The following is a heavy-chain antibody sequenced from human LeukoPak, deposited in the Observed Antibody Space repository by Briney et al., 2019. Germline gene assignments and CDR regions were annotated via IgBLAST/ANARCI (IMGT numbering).Heavy chain of an antibody. D-gene: IGHD3-16*01. CDR1: GYIFTSYS. J-gene: IGHJ4*02. CDR3: ARVPPLRYYFDH. CDR2: ISSYNGNT. Sequence: ASVKVSCKASGYIFTSYSISWVRQAPGQGLEWMGWISSYNGNTNYVQNLQGRVTMTTDTSTSTAYMELRSLRSDDTAVYYCARVPPLRYYFDHWGQGTLVTVSS. V-gene: IGHV1-18*01.